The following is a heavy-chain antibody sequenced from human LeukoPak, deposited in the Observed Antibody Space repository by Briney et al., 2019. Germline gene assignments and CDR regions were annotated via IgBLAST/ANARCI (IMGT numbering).Heavy chain of an antibody. J-gene: IGHJ4*02. Sequence: PGGSLRLSCAASGFTFGGYGMHWVRQAPGKGLEWVAFIRYDGSNKFYADSVKGRFTISRDSSKNTVYLQVNSLRADDTAVYYCARVHQYYDILTGYKPFDYWGQGTLVTVSS. CDR1: GFTFGGYG. CDR3: ARVHQYYDILTGYKPFDY. D-gene: IGHD3-9*01. V-gene: IGHV3-30*02. CDR2: IRYDGSNK.